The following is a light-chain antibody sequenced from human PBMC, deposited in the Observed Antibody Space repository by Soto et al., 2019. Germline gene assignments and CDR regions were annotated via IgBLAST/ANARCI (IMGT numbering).Light chain of an antibody. J-gene: IGKJ1*01. V-gene: IGKV3-20*01. CDR3: QHYRSSVPWT. CDR2: AAS. CDR1: QSVTSNY. Sequence: EVVLTQSPGTVSLSPGERATLSCSASQSVTSNYLAWYQQKPGQAPRLLIYAASSRATGIPDRFSASGSGTDFTLSIRRVESEDFAVYYCQHYRSSVPWTFGQGTKVEIK.